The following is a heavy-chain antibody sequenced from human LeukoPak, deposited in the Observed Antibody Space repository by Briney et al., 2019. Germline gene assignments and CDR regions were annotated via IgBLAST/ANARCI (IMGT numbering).Heavy chain of an antibody. Sequence: ASVKVSCKASGGTFGSYAISWVRQAPGQGLEWMGGIIPIFGTANYAQKFQGRVTITTDESTSTAYMELSSLRSEDTAVYYCARDRPTIFGVVNYFDYWGQGTLVTVSS. CDR3: ARDRPTIFGVVNYFDY. D-gene: IGHD3-3*01. V-gene: IGHV1-69*05. J-gene: IGHJ4*02. CDR2: IIPIFGTA. CDR1: GGTFGSYA.